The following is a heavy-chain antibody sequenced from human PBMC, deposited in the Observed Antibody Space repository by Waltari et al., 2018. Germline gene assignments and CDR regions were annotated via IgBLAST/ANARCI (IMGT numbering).Heavy chain of an antibody. CDR1: GGSISSHY. V-gene: IGHV4-59*11. CDR3: AREWREVAGTGAFDY. Sequence: QVQLQESGPGLVKPSETLSLTCTVSGGSISSHYWSWIRQPPGKGLEWIGYIYYSGSTNSNPSLKSRVTISVDTSKNQCSLKLSSVTAADTAVYYCAREWREVAGTGAFDYWGQGTLVTVSS. CDR2: IYYSGST. J-gene: IGHJ4*02. D-gene: IGHD6-19*01.